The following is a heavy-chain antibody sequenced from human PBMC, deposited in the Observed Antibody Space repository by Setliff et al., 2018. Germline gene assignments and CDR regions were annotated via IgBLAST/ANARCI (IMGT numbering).Heavy chain of an antibody. CDR2: IYYTGKT. Sequence: SETLSLTCTVSGDSLSGDNYFWSWIRHLPGKGLQWLGHIYYTGKTYYNPSLKSRLEMSVDTSKREFALRLSSVTAADTAVYYCARTSTYVLGSGSYWDRWFDPWIQGTLVTVSS. J-gene: IGHJ5*02. CDR1: GDSLSGDNYF. V-gene: IGHV4-30-4*02. CDR3: ARTSTYVLGSGSYWDRWFDP. D-gene: IGHD3-10*01.